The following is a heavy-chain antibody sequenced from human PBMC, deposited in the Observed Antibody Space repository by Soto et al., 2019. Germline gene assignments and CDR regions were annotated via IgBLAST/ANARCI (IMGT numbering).Heavy chain of an antibody. CDR3: ARLLVPAAIIDY. CDR1: GGSISSSNW. V-gene: IGHV4-4*02. Sequence: QVQLQESGPGLVKPSGTLSLTCAVSGGSISSSNWWSWVRQPAGKGLEWIGKIYHSGSTNYNPSLQSRDTISVDKSTNQCSLKLSSVTAADTAVYYCARLLVPAAIIDYWGQGTLVTVSS. CDR2: IYHSGST. J-gene: IGHJ4*02. D-gene: IGHD2-2*01.